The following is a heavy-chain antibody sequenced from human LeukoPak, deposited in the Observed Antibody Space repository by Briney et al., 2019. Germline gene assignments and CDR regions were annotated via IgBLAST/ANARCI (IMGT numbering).Heavy chain of an antibody. CDR1: GGTFSSYA. CDR3: ASSRGIGYCSSTSCYRSVEAEGSLDY. CDR2: ISAYNGNT. J-gene: IGHJ4*02. Sequence: ASVKVSCKASGGTFSSYAISWVRQAPGQGLEWMGWISAYNGNTNYAQKLQGRVTMTTDTSTSTAYMELRSLRSDDTAVYYCASSRGIGYCSSTSCYRSVEAEGSLDYWGQGTLVTVSS. D-gene: IGHD2-2*01. V-gene: IGHV1-18*01.